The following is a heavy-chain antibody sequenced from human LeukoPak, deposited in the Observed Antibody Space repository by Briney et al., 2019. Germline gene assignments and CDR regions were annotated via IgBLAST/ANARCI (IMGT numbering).Heavy chain of an antibody. V-gene: IGHV1-69*13. CDR3: ARVESGSDPRGQNAFDI. Sequence: GASVKVSCKASGGTFSSCAISWVRQAPGQGLEWMGGIIPIFGTANYAQKFQGRVTITADESTSTAYMELSSLRSEDTAVYYCARVESGSDPRGQNAFDIWGQGTMVTVSS. CDR1: GGTFSSCA. D-gene: IGHD1-1*01. CDR2: IIPIFGTA. J-gene: IGHJ3*02.